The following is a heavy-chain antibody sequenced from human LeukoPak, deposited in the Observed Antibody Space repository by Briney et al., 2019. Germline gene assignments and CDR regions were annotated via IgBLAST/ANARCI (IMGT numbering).Heavy chain of an antibody. D-gene: IGHD6-13*01. J-gene: IGHJ6*02. CDR1: GYTFTSYD. Sequence: GASVKVSCKASGYTFTSYDINWVRQATGQGLEWMGWMNPNSGNTGYAQKFQGRVTMTRNTSISTAYMELSSLRSEDTAVYYCARGVGSSWYFGYYYYGMDVWGQGTTVTVSS. CDR2: MNPNSGNT. V-gene: IGHV1-8*01. CDR3: ARGVGSSWYFGYYYYGMDV.